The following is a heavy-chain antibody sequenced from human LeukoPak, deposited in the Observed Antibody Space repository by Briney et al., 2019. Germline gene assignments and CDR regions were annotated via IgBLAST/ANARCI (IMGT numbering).Heavy chain of an antibody. CDR2: IYYSGST. V-gene: IGHV4-39*01. D-gene: IGHD3-22*01. Sequence: SETLSLTCIVSGGSISGSHYYWGWIRQPPGKGLEWIGTIYYSGSTYYNPSLKSRVTISVDTSKNQFSLKLSSVTAADTAVYYCARPTVIWAYDAFDIWGQGTMVTVSS. J-gene: IGHJ3*02. CDR3: ARPTVIWAYDAFDI. CDR1: GGSISGSHYY.